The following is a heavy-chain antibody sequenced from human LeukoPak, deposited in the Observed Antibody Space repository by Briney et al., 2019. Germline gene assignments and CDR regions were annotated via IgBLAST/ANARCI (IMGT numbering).Heavy chain of an antibody. CDR3: ARDDYGDFQIVGAFDI. CDR1: GFTFSSYA. J-gene: IGHJ3*02. Sequence: GRSLRLSCAASGFTFSSYAMHWVRQAPGKGLEWVAVISYDGSNKYYADSVKGRFTISRDNSKNTLYLQMNSLRAEDTAVYYCARDDYGDFQIVGAFDIWGQGTMVTVSS. D-gene: IGHD4-17*01. V-gene: IGHV3-30-3*01. CDR2: ISYDGSNK.